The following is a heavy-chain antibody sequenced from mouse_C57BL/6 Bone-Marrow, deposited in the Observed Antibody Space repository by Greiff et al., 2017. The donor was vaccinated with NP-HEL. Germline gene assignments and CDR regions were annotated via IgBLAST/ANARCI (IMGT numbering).Heavy chain of an antibody. J-gene: IGHJ2*01. CDR3: ARYDYDVSDYFDY. V-gene: IGHV1-53*01. CDR1: GYTFTSYW. D-gene: IGHD2-4*01. Sequence: QVQLQQPGTELVKPGASVKLSCKASGYTFTSYWMHWVKQRPGQGLEWIGNINPSNGGTNYNEKFKSKATLTVDKSSSTAYMQISSLTSEDSAVYFCARYDYDVSDYFDYWGQGTTHTVSS. CDR2: INPSNGGT.